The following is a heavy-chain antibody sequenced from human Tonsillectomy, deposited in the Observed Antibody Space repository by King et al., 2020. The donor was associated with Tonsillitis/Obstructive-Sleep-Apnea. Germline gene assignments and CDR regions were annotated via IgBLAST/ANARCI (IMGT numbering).Heavy chain of an antibody. CDR1: GDSISSSTYY. V-gene: IGHV4-39*02. J-gene: IGHJ4*02. D-gene: IGHD4-17*01. CDR3: ATVTRGLDW. CDR2: FYSSGST. Sequence: QLQESGPGLVKPSETLSLTCTVSGDSISSSTYYWGWIRQPPGKGLEWIGSFYSSGSTYYNPSLKSRVTISVDSSKNHFSLQRTSVTDADTAVYFCATVTRGLDWWGQGTLVTVSA.